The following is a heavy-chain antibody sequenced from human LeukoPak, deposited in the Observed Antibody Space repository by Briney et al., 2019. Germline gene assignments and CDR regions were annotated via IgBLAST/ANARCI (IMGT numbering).Heavy chain of an antibody. CDR2: IYYSGST. CDR3: ASHGGNSVGWFDP. CDR1: GGSISSGGYY. Sequence: SETLSLTCTVSGGSISSGGYYWSWIRQHPGKGLEWIGYIYYSGSTNYNPSLKSRVTISVDTSKNQFSLKLSSVTAADTAVYYCASHGGNSVGWFDPWGQGTLVTVSS. V-gene: IGHV4-31*03. J-gene: IGHJ5*02. D-gene: IGHD4-23*01.